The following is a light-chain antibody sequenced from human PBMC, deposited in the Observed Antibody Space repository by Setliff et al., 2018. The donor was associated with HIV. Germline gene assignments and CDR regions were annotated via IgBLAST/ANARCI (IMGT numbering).Light chain of an antibody. Sequence: QSVLTQPPSVSGAPGQRVTISCTGSSSNIGAGYDVHWYQQIPGSAPRLLMSDNSNRPSGVPDRFSGSKSGTSASLVITGLQAEDEADYYCQSYDSSQVVFGGGTKSPS. CDR3: QSYDSSQVV. V-gene: IGLV1-40*01. J-gene: IGLJ2*01. CDR1: SSNIGAGYD. CDR2: DNS.